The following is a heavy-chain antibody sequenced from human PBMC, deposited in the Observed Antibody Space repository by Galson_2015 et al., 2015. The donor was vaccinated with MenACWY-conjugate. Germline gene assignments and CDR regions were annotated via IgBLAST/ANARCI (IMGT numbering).Heavy chain of an antibody. CDR1: GSPFPFHD. CDR3: ARLTGGRFDL. D-gene: IGHD7-27*01. CDR2: MTPTRGNT. V-gene: IGHV1-8*01. J-gene: IGHJ4*02. Sequence: SVTVSCKASGSPFPFHDLRWVRQAAGQGLACLGWMTPTRGNTGYAQKFQGRVTMTRNTSITTAFVELSSLNSEDTAVYFCARLTGGRFDLWGQGTLVTVSS.